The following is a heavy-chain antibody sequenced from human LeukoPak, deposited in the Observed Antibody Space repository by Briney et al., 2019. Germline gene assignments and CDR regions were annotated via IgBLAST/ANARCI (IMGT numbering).Heavy chain of an antibody. CDR3: ARHAGVAATDNLDY. D-gene: IGHD2-15*01. Sequence: SETLSLTCTVSGGSISSSSYYWGWIRQPPGKGLEWIGSIYYSGSTYYNPSLKSRVTISVDTSKNQFSLKLSSVTAADTAVYYCARHAGVAATDNLDYWGQGTLVTVSS. J-gene: IGHJ4*02. CDR1: GGSISSSSYY. V-gene: IGHV4-39*01. CDR2: IYYSGST.